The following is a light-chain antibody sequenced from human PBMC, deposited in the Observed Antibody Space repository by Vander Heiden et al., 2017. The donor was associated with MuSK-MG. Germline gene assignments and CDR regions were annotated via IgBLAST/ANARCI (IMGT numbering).Light chain of an antibody. CDR2: DAS. CDR1: QGISNY. V-gene: IGKV1-33*01. CDR3: QQYNNYPQVT. Sequence: DIQLIQSPSSLSASVGDRVTITCRASQGISNYLDWYQQKPGKAPKLLIYDASNLETGVPSRFSGSGSGTDFTFTISSLQPEDIATYYCQQYNNYPQVTFGQGTQLEIK. J-gene: IGKJ5*01.